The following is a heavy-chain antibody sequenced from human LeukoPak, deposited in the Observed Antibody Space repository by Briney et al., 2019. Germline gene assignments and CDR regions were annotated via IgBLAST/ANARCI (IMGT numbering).Heavy chain of an antibody. J-gene: IGHJ6*02. Sequence: GGSLRLSCAASGFTFRSYGMNWVRQAPGKGLEWVAGISDDGSNKYYADSVKGRFTISRDNSKNTLYLQMNSLRAEDTAVYYCAKTMDCSSTSCYGYYYGMGVWGQGTTVTVSS. CDR1: GFTFRSYG. CDR2: ISDDGSNK. CDR3: AKTMDCSSTSCYGYYYGMGV. D-gene: IGHD2-2*01. V-gene: IGHV3-30*18.